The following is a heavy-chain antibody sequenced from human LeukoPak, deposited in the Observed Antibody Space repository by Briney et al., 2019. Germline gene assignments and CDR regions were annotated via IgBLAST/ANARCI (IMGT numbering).Heavy chain of an antibody. J-gene: IGHJ4*02. Sequence: SQTLSLTCTISGDSVSRHDLTWDWVRQSPSRGLEWLGRTFYRSKWYNDYAVSVKSRITVSPDTSKNQFSLHLNSVTPEDTAVYYCVRSYDWVFDYWGQGTRVTVSS. D-gene: IGHD1-1*01. CDR3: VRSYDWVFDY. CDR2: TFYRSKWYN. CDR1: GDSVSRHDLT. V-gene: IGHV6-1*01.